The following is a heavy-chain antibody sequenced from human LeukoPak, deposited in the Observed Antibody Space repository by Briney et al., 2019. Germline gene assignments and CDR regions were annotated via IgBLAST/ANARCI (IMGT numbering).Heavy chain of an antibody. J-gene: IGHJ4*02. V-gene: IGHV4-34*01. CDR3: ASEATVTYAFDY. CDR2: INHSGST. CDR1: GGSFSGYY. Sequence: SETLSLTCAVYGGSFSGYYWSWIRQPPGKGLEWIGEINHSGSTNYNPSLKSRVTISVDRSKNQFSLKLSSVTAADTAVYYCASEATVTYAFDYWGQGTLVTVSS. D-gene: IGHD4-11*01.